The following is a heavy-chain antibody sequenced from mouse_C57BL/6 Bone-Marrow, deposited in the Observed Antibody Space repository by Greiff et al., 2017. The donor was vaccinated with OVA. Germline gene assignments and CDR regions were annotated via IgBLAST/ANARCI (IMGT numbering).Heavy chain of an antibody. J-gene: IGHJ4*01. Sequence: VQLVESGAELVRPGASVTLSCKASGYTFTDYEMHWVKQTPVHGLEWIGAIDPETGGTAYNQKFKGKAILTADKSSSTAYMELRSLTSEDSAVYYCTRYYYVSSLYYAMDYWGQGTSVTVSS. CDR1: GYTFTDYE. CDR2: IDPETGGT. V-gene: IGHV1-15*01. D-gene: IGHD1-1*01. CDR3: TRYYYVSSLYYAMDY.